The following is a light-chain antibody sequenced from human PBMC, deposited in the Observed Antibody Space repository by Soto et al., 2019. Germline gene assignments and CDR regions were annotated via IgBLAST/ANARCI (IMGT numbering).Light chain of an antibody. Sequence: EKVMTQSPATLSVSPWERATLSCRASQSVSRNLAWYQQKPGQAPRLLIYDASTRATGIPARFSGSGSGTEFTLTISSLQSEDFAFYYCLQYNNWPQTFGQGTKVDIK. J-gene: IGKJ1*01. V-gene: IGKV3-15*01. CDR1: QSVSRN. CDR3: LQYNNWPQT. CDR2: DAS.